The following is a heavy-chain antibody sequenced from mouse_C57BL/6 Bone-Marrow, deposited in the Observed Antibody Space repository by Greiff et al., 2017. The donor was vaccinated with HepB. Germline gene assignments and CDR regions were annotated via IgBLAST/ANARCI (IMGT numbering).Heavy chain of an antibody. CDR2: SRNKANDYTT. CDR3: ARDGVAMDY. J-gene: IGHJ4*01. CDR1: GFTFSDFY. V-gene: IGHV7-1*01. Sequence: EVKLMESGGGLVQSGRSLRLSCATSGFTFSDFYMEWVRQAPGKGLEWIAASRNKANDYTTEYSASVKGRFIVSRDTSQSILYLQMNALRAEDTAIYYCARDGVAMDYWGQGTSVTVSS.